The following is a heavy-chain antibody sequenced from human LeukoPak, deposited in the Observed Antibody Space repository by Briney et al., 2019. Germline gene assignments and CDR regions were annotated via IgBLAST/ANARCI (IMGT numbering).Heavy chain of an antibody. Sequence: SETLSLTCTVSGGSISSWYWSWIRQPPGKGLEWIGYIYDSGNTNYNPSLKSRVTISIDTSKNQFSLKLTSVTAADTATYYCARRKDIRGVLDYWGQGTLVTVSS. CDR2: IYDSGNT. V-gene: IGHV4-59*01. CDR1: GGSISSWY. J-gene: IGHJ4*02. D-gene: IGHD3-10*01. CDR3: ARRKDIRGVLDY.